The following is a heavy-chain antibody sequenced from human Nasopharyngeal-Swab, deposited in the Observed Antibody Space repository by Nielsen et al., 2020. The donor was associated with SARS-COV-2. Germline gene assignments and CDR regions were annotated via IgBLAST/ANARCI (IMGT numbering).Heavy chain of an antibody. D-gene: IGHD3-9*01. J-gene: IGHJ4*02. CDR2: SRVKANSYSA. CDR1: GFMLSDYY. V-gene: IGHV3-72*01. Sequence: GGSLRLSCLASGFMLSDYYMDWVRQAPGKGLEWLGHSRVKANSYSAEYAASVTGRFTFSREESRNLLYLQMNSLTTEDTAVYYCARVGICYNDWCGSYDSWGQGTLVTVSS. CDR3: ARVGICYNDWCGSYDS.